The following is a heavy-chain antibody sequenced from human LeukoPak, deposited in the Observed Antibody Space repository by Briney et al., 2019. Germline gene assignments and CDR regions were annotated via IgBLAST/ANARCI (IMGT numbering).Heavy chain of an antibody. CDR1: GFTFSSYG. Sequence: PGGSLRLSCAASGFTFSSYGFHWVRQAPGKGLEWVAVIWSDGSYKYYADSVKGRFTISRDDSKNTLYLQMNSLRAEDTAVYYCARDFSLQLLDYWGQGTLVTVFS. CDR3: ARDFSLQLLDY. J-gene: IGHJ4*02. CDR2: IWSDGSYK. D-gene: IGHD5-24*01. V-gene: IGHV3-33*01.